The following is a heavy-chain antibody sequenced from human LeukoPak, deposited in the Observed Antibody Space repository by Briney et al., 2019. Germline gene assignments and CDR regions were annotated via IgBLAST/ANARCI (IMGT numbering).Heavy chain of an antibody. D-gene: IGHD6-13*01. CDR2: IYYSGST. J-gene: IGHJ4*02. V-gene: IGHV4-39*07. CDR1: GGSISSSSYY. Sequence: SETLSLTCTVSGGSISSSSYYWGWIRQPPGKGLEWIGSIYYSGSTYYNPSLKSRVTMSVDTSKNQFSLKLSSVTAADTAVYYCARGQGYSSSWSPYYFDYWGQGTLVTVSS. CDR3: ARGQGYSSSWSPYYFDY.